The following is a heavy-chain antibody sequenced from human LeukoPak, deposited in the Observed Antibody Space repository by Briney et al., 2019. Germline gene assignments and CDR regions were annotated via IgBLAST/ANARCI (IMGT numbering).Heavy chain of an antibody. J-gene: IGHJ4*02. CDR3: AKVYYGGNAHYFDY. CDR1: GFTFSNAW. D-gene: IGHD4-23*01. V-gene: IGHV3-23*01. Sequence: GGSLRLSCAASGFTFSNAWMSWVRQAPGKGLEWVSAISGSGGSTYYADSVKGRFTISRDNSKNTLYLQMNSLRAEDTAVYYCAKVYYGGNAHYFDYWGQGTLVTVSS. CDR2: ISGSGGST.